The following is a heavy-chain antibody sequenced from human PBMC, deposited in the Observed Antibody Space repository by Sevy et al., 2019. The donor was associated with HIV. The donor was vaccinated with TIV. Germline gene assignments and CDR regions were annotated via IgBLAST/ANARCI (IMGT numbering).Heavy chain of an antibody. V-gene: IGHV3-33*06. CDR1: GFTFSSDG. D-gene: IGHD2-15*01. CDR2: IWYDGSNK. Sequence: GGSLRLSCAASGFTFSSDGMHWVRQAPGKGLEWVAVIWYDGSNKYYADSVKGRFTISRDNSKNTLYLQMNSLRAEDTAVYYCAKERRGYCSGRSCYLEYYFDYWGQGTLVTVSS. J-gene: IGHJ4*02. CDR3: AKERRGYCSGRSCYLEYYFDY.